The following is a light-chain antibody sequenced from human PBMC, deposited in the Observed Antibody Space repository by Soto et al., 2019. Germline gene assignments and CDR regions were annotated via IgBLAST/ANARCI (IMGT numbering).Light chain of an antibody. Sequence: DIQMTQSPSTLSGSVGDRVTITCRASQSISSWLAWYQQKPGKAPKLLIYKASTLPSGVPSRFSGSGSGTEFTLTISSLQPDDFATYYCQHYNSFSEAFGPGTKVDIK. J-gene: IGKJ1*01. CDR3: QHYNSFSEA. CDR1: QSISSW. CDR2: KAS. V-gene: IGKV1-5*03.